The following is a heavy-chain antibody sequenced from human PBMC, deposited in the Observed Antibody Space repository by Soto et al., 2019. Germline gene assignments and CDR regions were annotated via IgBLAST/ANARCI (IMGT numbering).Heavy chain of an antibody. Sequence: PGGSLRLSCAAAGFTFSSYSMSWVRQAPGKGLEWVSAISGSGGSTYYADSVKGRFTISRDNSKNTLYLQMNSLRAEDTAVYYCAKEGAIYSGSYALFDIRGQGTMVTVSS. CDR3: AKEGAIYSGSYALFDI. CDR1: GFTFSSYS. D-gene: IGHD1-26*01. V-gene: IGHV3-23*01. J-gene: IGHJ3*02. CDR2: ISGSGGST.